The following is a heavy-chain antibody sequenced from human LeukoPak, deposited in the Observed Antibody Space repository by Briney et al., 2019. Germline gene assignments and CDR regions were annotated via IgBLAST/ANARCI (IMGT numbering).Heavy chain of an antibody. J-gene: IGHJ4*02. CDR3: ARDPPFIIGTTFFDY. V-gene: IGHV3-21*01. CDR1: GFTFSSYS. D-gene: IGHD1-20*01. CDR2: ISTSSTYI. Sequence: GGSLRLSCAASGFTFSSYSMNWVRQAPGKGLEWVSSISTSSTYIYYANSVKGRFTISRDNAKNSLYLQMNSLRAEDTAVYYCARDPPFIIGTTFFDYWGQGTLVTVSS.